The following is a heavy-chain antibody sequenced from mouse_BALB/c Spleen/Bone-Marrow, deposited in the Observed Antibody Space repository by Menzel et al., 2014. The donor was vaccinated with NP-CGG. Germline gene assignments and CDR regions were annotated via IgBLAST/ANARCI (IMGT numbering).Heavy chain of an antibody. CDR1: GFTFXNYG. D-gene: IGHD2-4*01. J-gene: IGHJ3*01. V-gene: IGHV5-6-3*01. Sequence: EVQGVESGGGLVQPGGSLKLSCAASGFTFXNYGMSWVRQTPDKRLEMIATINVNGDTTYHPDSVKGRFTISRDNVKNTLCLQMSSLKSEDTAMYYCARGYDYSSWFAYWGQGTLVTVSA. CDR3: ARGYDYSSWFAY. CDR2: INVNGDTT.